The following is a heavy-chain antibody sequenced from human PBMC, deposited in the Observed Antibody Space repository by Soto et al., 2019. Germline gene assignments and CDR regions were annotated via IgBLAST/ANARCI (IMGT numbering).Heavy chain of an antibody. V-gene: IGHV4-61*01. Sequence: SETLSLTCTVSGGSVSSGSYYWSWIRQPPGRGLEWIGYIYYSGSTNYNPSLKSRVTISVDTSKNQFSLKLSSVTAADTAVYYCARDGRQQLGPYYYYYGMDVWGQGTTVTVSS. CDR1: GGSVSSGSYY. J-gene: IGHJ6*02. CDR2: IYYSGST. CDR3: ARDGRQQLGPYYYYYGMDV. D-gene: IGHD6-13*01.